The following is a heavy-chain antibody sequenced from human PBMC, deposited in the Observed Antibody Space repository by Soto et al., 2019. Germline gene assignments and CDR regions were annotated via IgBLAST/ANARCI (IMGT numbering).Heavy chain of an antibody. CDR2: IFPLTDIP. Sequence: QVQLVQSGTEVKKPGSSVKVSCKASGGTFRNYPINWVRQAPGQGLEWMGSIFPLTDIPDYAQNFQARLTITADKSTSTAYMDLSSLTSDDSAMYLCARGPLFVLNYSESWGQGTLVTVSS. D-gene: IGHD2-21*01. J-gene: IGHJ4*02. V-gene: IGHV1-69*02. CDR3: ARGPLFVLNYSES. CDR1: GGTFRNYP.